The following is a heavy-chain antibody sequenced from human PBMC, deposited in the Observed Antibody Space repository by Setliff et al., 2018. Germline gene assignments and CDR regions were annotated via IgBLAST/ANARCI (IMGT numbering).Heavy chain of an antibody. CDR2: IIPILGIA. V-gene: IGHV1-69*02. D-gene: IGHD6-19*01. Sequence: SVKVSCKASGGTFSSYTISWVRQAPGQGLEWMGRIIPILGIADYAQKFQGRVTITADKSTSTAYMELSSLRSEDTAVYYCARAVAVPADFDYWGQGTLVTVSS. J-gene: IGHJ4*02. CDR1: GGTFSSYT. CDR3: ARAVAVPADFDY.